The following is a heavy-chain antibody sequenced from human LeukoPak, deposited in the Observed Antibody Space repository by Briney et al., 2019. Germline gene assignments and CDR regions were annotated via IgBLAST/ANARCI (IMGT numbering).Heavy chain of an antibody. D-gene: IGHD2-15*01. J-gene: IGHJ5*02. V-gene: IGHV4-34*01. Sequence: PSETLSLTCAVYGRSLSGYYWGWIRQPPGKGLQWIGEITHSGYTNYNPSLKSRVTISVDTSKNQFSLKLSSVTAADTAVYYCAASGGPINWFDPWGQGTLVTVSS. CDR3: AASGGPINWFDP. CDR1: GRSLSGYY. CDR2: ITHSGYT.